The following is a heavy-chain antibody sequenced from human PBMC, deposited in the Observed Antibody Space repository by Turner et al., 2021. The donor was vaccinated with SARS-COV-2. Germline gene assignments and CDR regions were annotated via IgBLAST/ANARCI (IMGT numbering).Heavy chain of an antibody. V-gene: IGHV4-59*08. CDR1: GASISSYY. CDR2: IYYRGST. CDR3: AGEEVVFRASHTLYYYGMDV. Sequence: QVLLQASGPGLVKPSETLSLTCTVSGASISSYYWAWIRQPPGKRLEWIGYIYYRGSTNYNPSLKSRVTISVDTSKNQFSLKLSSVTAADTAVYYCAGEEVVFRASHTLYYYGMDVWGQGTTVTVSS. J-gene: IGHJ6*02. D-gene: IGHD3-22*01.